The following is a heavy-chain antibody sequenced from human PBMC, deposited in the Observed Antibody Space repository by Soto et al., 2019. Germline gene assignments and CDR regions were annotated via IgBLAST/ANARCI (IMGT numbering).Heavy chain of an antibody. D-gene: IGHD5-18*01. Sequence: PSETLSLTCTVSGGSISSYYWSWIRQPPGKGLEWIGYFYYSGSTNYNPSLKSRVTISGDTSKNQFSLKLSSVTAADTAVYYCASHSYGLMGWFDPWGQGTPVTVSS. V-gene: IGHV4-59*01. CDR1: GGSISSYY. J-gene: IGHJ5*02. CDR2: FYYSGST. CDR3: ASHSYGLMGWFDP.